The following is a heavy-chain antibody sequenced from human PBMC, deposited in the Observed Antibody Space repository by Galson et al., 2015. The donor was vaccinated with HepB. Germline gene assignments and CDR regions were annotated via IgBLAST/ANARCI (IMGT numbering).Heavy chain of an antibody. D-gene: IGHD5-18*01. J-gene: IGHJ4*02. Sequence: LRLSCAASGFTFSSYAMSWVRQAPGKGLEWVSAISGSGGSTYYADSVKGRFTISRDNSKNTLYLQMNSLRAEDTAVYYCAKDPFGYSYGTDSFDYWGQGTLVTVSS. CDR2: ISGSGGST. V-gene: IGHV3-23*01. CDR3: AKDPFGYSYGTDSFDY. CDR1: GFTFSSYA.